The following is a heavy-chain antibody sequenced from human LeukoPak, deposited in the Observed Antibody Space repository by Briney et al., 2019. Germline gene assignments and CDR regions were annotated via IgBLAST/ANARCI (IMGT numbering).Heavy chain of an antibody. D-gene: IGHD3-22*01. CDR3: ARHYYDSSGYYYYYYGMDV. V-gene: IGHV3-30-3*01. CDR2: MSYDGSNK. CDR1: GFTFSSYA. J-gene: IGHJ6*02. Sequence: GGSLRLSCAASGFTFSSYAMHWVRQAPGKGLEWVAVMSYDGSNKYYADSVKGRFTISRDNSKNTLYLQMNSLRAEDTAVYYCARHYYDSSGYYYYYYGMDVWGQGTTVTVSS.